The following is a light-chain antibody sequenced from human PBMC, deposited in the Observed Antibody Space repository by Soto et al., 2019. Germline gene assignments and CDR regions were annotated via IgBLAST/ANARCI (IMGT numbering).Light chain of an antibody. Sequence: EIVLTQSPGTLALSPGERATLSWRSSQSVSSSYLAWYVQKPGQAPRLLIYGASTRATGVPARFSGSGSGTEFTLTISSLQSEDLEVYFCQQYNSWPRTFGQGTRLEIK. V-gene: IGKV3-15*01. J-gene: IGKJ5*01. CDR3: QQYNSWPRT. CDR2: GAS. CDR1: QSVSSSY.